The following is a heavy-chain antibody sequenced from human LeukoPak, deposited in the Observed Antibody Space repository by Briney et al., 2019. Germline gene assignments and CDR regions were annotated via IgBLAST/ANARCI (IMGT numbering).Heavy chain of an antibody. V-gene: IGHV3-30-3*01. CDR3: ATISGSFEYLDY. D-gene: IGHD1-26*01. J-gene: IGHJ4*02. Sequence: GRSLRLSCAASGFTFSSYTMHWVRQAPGKGLEWVAAISDDGNNAYYSDSAKGRLTISRDNSNNTLYLQMNSLRVDDTAAYYCATISGSFEYLDYWGQGTLVTVSS. CDR1: GFTFSSYT. CDR2: ISDDGNNA.